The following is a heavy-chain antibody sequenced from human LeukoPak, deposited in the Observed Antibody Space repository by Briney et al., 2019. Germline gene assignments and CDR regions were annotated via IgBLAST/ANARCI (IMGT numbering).Heavy chain of an antibody. Sequence: GASVKVSCKASGGTFSSYAISWVRQAPGQGLEWMGRIIPILGIANYAQKFQGRVTITADKSTSTAYMELSSLRSEDTAVYYCARDLEEWFGELFLGYFDYWGQGTLVTVSS. J-gene: IGHJ4*02. D-gene: IGHD3-10*01. CDR2: IIPILGIA. CDR1: GGTFSSYA. CDR3: ARDLEEWFGELFLGYFDY. V-gene: IGHV1-69*04.